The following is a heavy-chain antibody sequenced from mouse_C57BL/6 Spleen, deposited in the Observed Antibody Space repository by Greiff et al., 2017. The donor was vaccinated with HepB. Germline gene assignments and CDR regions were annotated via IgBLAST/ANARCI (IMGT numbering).Heavy chain of an antibody. CDR3: ARHYYGIYAMDY. V-gene: IGHV1-69*01. J-gene: IGHJ4*01. CDR1: GYTFTSYW. D-gene: IGHD1-1*01. Sequence: QVQLQQPGAELVMPGASVKLSCKASGYTFTSYWLHWVKQRPGQGLEWIGEIDPSDSYTNYNQKFKGKSTLTVDKSSSTAYMQLSSLTSEDSAVYYCARHYYGIYAMDYWGQGTSVTVSS. CDR2: IDPSDSYT.